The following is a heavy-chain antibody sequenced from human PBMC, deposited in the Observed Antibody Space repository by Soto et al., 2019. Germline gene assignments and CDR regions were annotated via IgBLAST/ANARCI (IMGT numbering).Heavy chain of an antibody. CDR2: IYPGDSDT. J-gene: IGHJ3*02. D-gene: IGHD1-20*01. Sequence: GESLKISCKGSGYSFTSYWIGWVRQMPGKGLEWMGIIYPGDSDTRYSPSFQGQVTISADKSISTAYLQWSSLKASDTAMYYCAKTDEIIQGGSRYNWNEAVGAFDIWGQGTMVTVSS. CDR1: GYSFTSYW. V-gene: IGHV5-51*01. CDR3: AKTDEIIQGGSRYNWNEAVGAFDI.